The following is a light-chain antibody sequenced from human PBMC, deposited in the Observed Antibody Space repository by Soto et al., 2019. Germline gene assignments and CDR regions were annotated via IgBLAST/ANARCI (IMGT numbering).Light chain of an antibody. V-gene: IGKV1-39*01. CDR3: QQSYTTPVT. CDR2: SAS. Sequence: DILMTQSPSSLSASVGDRVTITCRASQSIRRNLNWYQQKPGKAPKFLIYSASSLQSGVPSRFSGSGSGTDFTLTISSLQPEDFATYYCQQSYTTPVTFGQGTRLEIK. CDR1: QSIRRN. J-gene: IGKJ5*01.